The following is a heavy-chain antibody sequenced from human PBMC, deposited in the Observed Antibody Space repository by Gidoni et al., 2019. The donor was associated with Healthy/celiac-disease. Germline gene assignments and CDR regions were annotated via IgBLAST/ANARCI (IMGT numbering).Heavy chain of an antibody. CDR1: GFTFSSYS. CDR2: ISSSSSTI. D-gene: IGHD6-19*01. Sequence: EVQLVESGGGLVQPGGSLRLSCAASGFTFSSYSMNWVRQAPGKGLEWVSYISSSSSTIYYADSVKGRFTISRDNAKNSLYLQMNSLRAEDTAVYYCARDNRQWLVPGAIDYFDYWGQGTLVTVSS. CDR3: ARDNRQWLVPGAIDYFDY. J-gene: IGHJ4*02. V-gene: IGHV3-48*01.